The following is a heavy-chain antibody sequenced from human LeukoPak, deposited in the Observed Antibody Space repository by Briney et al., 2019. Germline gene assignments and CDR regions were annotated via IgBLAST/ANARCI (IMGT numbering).Heavy chain of an antibody. J-gene: IGHJ4*02. CDR1: GGSFSGYY. CDR3: ARARNPFSLLYYFDY. CDR2: INHSGST. V-gene: IGHV4-34*01. Sequence: PSETLSLTCAVYGGSFSGYYWSWIRQPPGKGLEWIGEINHSGSTNYNPSLKSRVTISVDTSKNQFSLKLSSVTAADTAVYYCARARNPFSLLYYFDYWGQGTLVTVSS. D-gene: IGHD3-3*01.